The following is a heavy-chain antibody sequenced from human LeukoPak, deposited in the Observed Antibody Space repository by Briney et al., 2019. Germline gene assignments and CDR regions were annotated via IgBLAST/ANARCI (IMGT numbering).Heavy chain of an antibody. D-gene: IGHD3-22*01. CDR1: GGSISSGGYS. J-gene: IGHJ3*02. CDR3: ARMDYYDSSGYYSSRAFDI. Sequence: SQTLSLTCAVSGGSISSGGYSWSWIRQPPGKGLEWIGYIYHSGSTYYNPSLKSRVTISVDTSDNQFSLKLSSVTAADTAVYYCARMDYYDSSGYYSSRAFDIWGQGTMVTVSS. CDR2: IYHSGST. V-gene: IGHV4-30-2*02.